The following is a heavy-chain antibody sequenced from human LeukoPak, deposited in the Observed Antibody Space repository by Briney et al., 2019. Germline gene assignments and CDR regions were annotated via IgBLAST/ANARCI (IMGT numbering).Heavy chain of an antibody. J-gene: IGHJ4*02. CDR3: AKDLVPSSSRGGFDY. D-gene: IGHD6-6*01. V-gene: IGHV3-23*01. CDR1: GFTFSIYA. CDR2: ISGSGGTA. Sequence: GGSLRLSCAASGFTFSIYAMSWVRQAPGKGLEWVSAISGSGGTAYYADSVKGRFTISRDNSKNTLYLQMNSLRAEDTAVYYCAKDLVPSSSRGGFDYWGQGTLVAVSS.